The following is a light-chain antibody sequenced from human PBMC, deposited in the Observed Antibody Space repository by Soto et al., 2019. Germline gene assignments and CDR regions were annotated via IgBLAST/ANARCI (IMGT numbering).Light chain of an antibody. J-gene: IGKJ4*01. Sequence: DIQMTQSPSSLSASVGDRVTITCRASQSISVYLNWYQQKPGKAPELLIFATSSLRSGVPSRFSGSGSGPDFTLTISSLQPEDFGTYYCQQCFRTTALSFGGGTKVE. CDR1: QSISVY. V-gene: IGKV1-39*01. CDR3: QQCFRTTALS. CDR2: ATS.